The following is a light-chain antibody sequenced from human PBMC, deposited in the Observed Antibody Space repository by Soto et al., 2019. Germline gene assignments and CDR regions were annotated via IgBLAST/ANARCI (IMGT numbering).Light chain of an antibody. V-gene: IGKV1-39*01. J-gene: IGKJ2*01. CDR3: QQSHTTPYT. CDR2: AAS. Sequence: DIQMTQSPSSLSASVGDRVTITCRASQSISINLSWYQQKPGKAPQLLIYAASSLQSGVPSRFSGSGSGTDFTVTISSLQPEDFATYDCQQSHTTPYTFGQGTKLEI. CDR1: QSISIN.